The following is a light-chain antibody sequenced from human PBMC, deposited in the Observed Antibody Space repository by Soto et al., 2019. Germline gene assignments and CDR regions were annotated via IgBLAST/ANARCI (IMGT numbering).Light chain of an antibody. V-gene: IGKV1-17*01. CDR1: QAIRND. CDR2: GSS. J-gene: IGKJ1*01. CDR3: LQHNVFPRT. Sequence: DNQMTQSPSSLSASVGDRVTITCRASQAIRNDLAWYQQKPGRAPKRLIYGSSSLQSGVPSRFSGRGSGTEFTLTISSLQPEDFATYYCLQHNVFPRTFGQGTKVEIK.